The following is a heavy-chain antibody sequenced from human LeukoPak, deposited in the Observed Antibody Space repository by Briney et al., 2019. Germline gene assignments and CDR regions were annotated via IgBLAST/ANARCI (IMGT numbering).Heavy chain of an antibody. CDR2: ICSGGST. D-gene: IGHD1-1*01. Sequence: SETLSLTCTVSGGSVSTSYYWGWIRPPPGKGLEWIGSICSGGSTCYNPSLRSRVTIFADSSKNQFSLELTSVTAADTAVYYCARDGPWKSDCWGQGTLVTVSS. J-gene: IGHJ4*02. CDR1: GGSVSTSYY. CDR3: ARDGPWKSDC. V-gene: IGHV4-39*02.